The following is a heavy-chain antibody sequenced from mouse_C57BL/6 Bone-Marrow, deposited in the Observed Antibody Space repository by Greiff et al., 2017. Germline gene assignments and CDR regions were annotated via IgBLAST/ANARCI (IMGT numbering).Heavy chain of an antibody. CDR3: ARSDYYGSRHWYFDV. J-gene: IGHJ1*03. Sequence: QVQLKQPGAELVMPGASVKLSCKASGYTFTSYWMHWVKQRPGQGLEWIGEIDPSDSYTNYNQKFKGKSTLTVDKSSSTAYMQLSSLTSEDSAVYYCARSDYYGSRHWYFDVWGTGTTVTVSS. V-gene: IGHV1-69*01. CDR2: IDPSDSYT. D-gene: IGHD1-1*01. CDR1: GYTFTSYW.